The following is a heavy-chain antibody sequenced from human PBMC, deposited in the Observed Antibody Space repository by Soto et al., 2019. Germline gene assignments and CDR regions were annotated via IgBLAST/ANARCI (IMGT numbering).Heavy chain of an antibody. CDR1: GYTFTSYG. CDR2: ISAYNGNT. CDR3: AREWGGLVVPAAMPGVEDYYYYYMDV. D-gene: IGHD2-2*01. J-gene: IGHJ6*03. Sequence: ASVKVSCKASGYTFTSYGISWVRQAPGQGLEWMGWISAYNGNTNYAQKLQGRVTMTTDTSTSTAYMELRSLRSDDTAVYYCAREWGGLVVPAAMPGVEDYYYYYMDVWGKGTTVTVSS. V-gene: IGHV1-18*01.